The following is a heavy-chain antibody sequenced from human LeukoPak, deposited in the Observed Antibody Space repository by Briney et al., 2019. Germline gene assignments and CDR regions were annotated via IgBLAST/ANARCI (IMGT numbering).Heavy chain of an antibody. CDR2: ISYDGSNK. D-gene: IGHD4-23*01. J-gene: IGHJ3*02. Sequence: GGSLRLSCAASGFTFSSYAMHWVRQAPGKGLEWVAVISYDGSNKYYADSVKGRFTISRDNSKNTLYLQMNSLRAEDTAVYYCARMTTVVTFDAFDIWGQGTVVTVSS. CDR1: GFTFSSYA. V-gene: IGHV3-30-3*01. CDR3: ARMTTVVTFDAFDI.